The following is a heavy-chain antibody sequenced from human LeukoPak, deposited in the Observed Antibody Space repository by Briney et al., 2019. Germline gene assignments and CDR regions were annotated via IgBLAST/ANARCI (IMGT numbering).Heavy chain of an antibody. D-gene: IGHD6-19*01. J-gene: IGHJ4*02. CDR1: GFTFSSYG. CDR3: ASGRGGQWPVYFDY. V-gene: IGHV3-30*03. Sequence: PGRSLRLSCAASGFTFSSYGMHWVRQAPGNGLEWVALISYDASTKYYADSVKGRFTISRDNSKNTLYLQMNSLRIEDTAVYYCASGRGGQWPVYFDYWGQGALVTVSS. CDR2: ISYDASTK.